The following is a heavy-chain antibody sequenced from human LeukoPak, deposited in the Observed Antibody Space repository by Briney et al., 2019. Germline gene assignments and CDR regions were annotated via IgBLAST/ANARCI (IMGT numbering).Heavy chain of an antibody. V-gene: IGHV4-59*01. J-gene: IGHJ5*02. CDR2: IYYSGST. CDR3: ARSQLVGSWFDP. D-gene: IGHD6-6*01. CDR1: GGSISSYY. Sequence: SETLSLTRTVSGGSISSYYWSWIRQPPGKGLEWIGYIYYSGSTNYNPSLKSRVTISVDTSKNQFSLKLSSVTAADTAVYYCARSQLVGSWFDPWGQGTLVTVSS.